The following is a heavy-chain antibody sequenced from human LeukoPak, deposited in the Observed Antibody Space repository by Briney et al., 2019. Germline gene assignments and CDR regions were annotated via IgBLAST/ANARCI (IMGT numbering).Heavy chain of an antibody. J-gene: IGHJ4*02. D-gene: IGHD3-10*01. CDR2: ISGSGGST. V-gene: IGHV3-23*01. CDR3: ATMVRGVIIYGYFGY. CDR1: GFTFSSYA. Sequence: GGSLRLSCAASGFTFSSYAMSWVRQAPGKGLEWVSAISGSGGSTYYADSVKGRFTISRDNSKNTLYLQMNSLRAEDTAVYYCATMVRGVIIYGYFGYWGQGTLVTVSS.